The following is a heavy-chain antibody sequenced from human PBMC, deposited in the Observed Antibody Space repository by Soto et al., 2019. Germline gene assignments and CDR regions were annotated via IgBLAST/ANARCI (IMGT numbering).Heavy chain of an antibody. Sequence: SETLSLTCAVYGGSFSGYYWSWIRQPPGKGLEWIGEINHSGSTNYNPSLKSRVTISVDTSKNQFSLKLSSVTAADTAVYYCARGKITMVRGVIIHYYYGMDVWGQGTTVTVSS. CDR2: INHSGST. CDR3: ARGKITMVRGVIIHYYYGMDV. D-gene: IGHD3-10*01. V-gene: IGHV4-34*01. J-gene: IGHJ6*02. CDR1: GGSFSGYY.